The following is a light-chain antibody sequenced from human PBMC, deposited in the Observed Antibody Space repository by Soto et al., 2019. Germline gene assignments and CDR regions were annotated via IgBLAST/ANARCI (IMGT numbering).Light chain of an antibody. CDR3: QSYDSSLSGSYA. CDR2: ANN. Sequence: QSVLTQPPSVSAAPGQTVAISCSGSSSNIGNNFVCWYQQLPGTAPKLLIYANNIRPSGVPDRFSGSKSGSSASLAISGLQAEDEGDYYCQSYDSSLSGSYAFGTGTKLTVL. V-gene: IGLV1-40*01. J-gene: IGLJ1*01. CDR1: SSNIGNNF.